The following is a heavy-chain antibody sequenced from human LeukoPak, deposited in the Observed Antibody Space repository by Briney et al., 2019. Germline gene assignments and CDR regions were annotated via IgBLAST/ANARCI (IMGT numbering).Heavy chain of an antibody. CDR3: ARGGVATGNRYYYYYMDV. D-gene: IGHD5-12*01. J-gene: IGHJ6*03. V-gene: IGHV3-53*01. CDR1: GFTVSSNY. Sequence: GGSLRLSCAASGFTVSSNYMSWVRQAPGKGLEWVSVIYSGGSTYYADSVKGRSTISRDNSKNTLYLQMNSLRAEDTAVYYCARGGVATGNRYYYYYMDVWGKGTTVTVSS. CDR2: IYSGGST.